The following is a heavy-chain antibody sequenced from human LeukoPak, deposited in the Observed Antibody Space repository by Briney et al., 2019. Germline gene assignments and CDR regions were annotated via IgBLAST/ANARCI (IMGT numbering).Heavy chain of an antibody. Sequence: GGSLRLSCAASGFTVSSNYMSWVRQAPGKGLEWVSVIYSGGYTYYPDSVKGRFTISRDNSKNTLYLQMNSLRAEDTAVYYCARGGYDISAYYFDYWGQGTLVTVSS. CDR1: GFTVSSNY. D-gene: IGHD5-12*01. CDR2: IYSGGYT. J-gene: IGHJ4*02. V-gene: IGHV3-53*01. CDR3: ARGGYDISAYYFDY.